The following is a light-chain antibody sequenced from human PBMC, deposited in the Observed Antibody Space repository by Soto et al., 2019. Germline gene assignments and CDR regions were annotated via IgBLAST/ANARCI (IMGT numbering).Light chain of an antibody. CDR1: QDISNY. V-gene: IGKV1-33*01. CDR3: QQYYNLPPFT. CDR2: DAS. Sequence: DIQMTQSPSSLSASVGVRVTITCQASQDISNYLHGYQQKPGKATKLLIYDASNLETGVASRFRRSGYGKDFTLTISSLPPEYIATYYCQQYYNLPPFTFGPGTKVDIK. J-gene: IGKJ3*01.